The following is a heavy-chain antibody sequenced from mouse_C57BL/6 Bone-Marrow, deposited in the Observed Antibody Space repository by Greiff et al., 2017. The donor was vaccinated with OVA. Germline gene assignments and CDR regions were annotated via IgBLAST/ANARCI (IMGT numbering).Heavy chain of an antibody. CDR2: LYPSDSET. D-gene: IGHD3-1*01. Sequence: QVQLQQSGAELVRPGSSVKLSCKASGYTFTSYWMDWVKQRPGQGLEWIGNLYPSDSETHYNQKFKDKATLTVDKSSSTAYMQLSSLTSEDSAVYYCARSGGDLADWGQGTLVTVSA. CDR1: GYTFTSYW. V-gene: IGHV1-61*01. J-gene: IGHJ3*01. CDR3: ARSGGDLAD.